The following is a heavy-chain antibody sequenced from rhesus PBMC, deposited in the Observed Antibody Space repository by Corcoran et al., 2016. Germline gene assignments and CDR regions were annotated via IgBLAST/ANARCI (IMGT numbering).Heavy chain of an antibody. CDR1: GFTFSSYG. D-gene: IGHD6-31*01. V-gene: IGHV3S5*01. CDR3: AKSRGSGWQSYGLDS. CDR2: IRYTGGSP. J-gene: IGHJ6*01. Sequence: EVQLVETGGGLVQPGGSLRLSCAASGFTFSSYGMSGVRQAQGRGGEWVSVIRYTGGSPYYADSVKGRFTISRDNSKNTLSLQMNSLRAEDTAVYYCAKSRGSGWQSYGLDSWGQGVVVTVSS.